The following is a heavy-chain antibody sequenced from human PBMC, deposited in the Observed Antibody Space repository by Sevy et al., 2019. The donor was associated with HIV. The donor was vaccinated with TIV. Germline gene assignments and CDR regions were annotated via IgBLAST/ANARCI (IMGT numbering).Heavy chain of an antibody. CDR2: TYYRSKWYS. CDR1: GDSVSTSSAT. J-gene: IGHJ6*02. CDR3: ARGDELNSYYYGMDV. Sequence: SQTLSLTCAISGDSVSTSSATCNWVRQSPSRGLEWLGRTYYRSKWYSDYEVSVKGRVTINPDTSKNQFSLHLESVTPEDTAVYFCARGDELNSYYYGMDVWGQGTTVTVSS. V-gene: IGHV6-1*01. D-gene: IGHD1-7*01.